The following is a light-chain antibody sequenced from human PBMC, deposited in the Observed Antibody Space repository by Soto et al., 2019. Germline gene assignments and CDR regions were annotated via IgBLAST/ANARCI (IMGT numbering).Light chain of an antibody. J-gene: IGKJ4*01. V-gene: IGKV1-5*03. CDR2: KAS. CDR1: QSISSW. Sequence: DIQMTQSPSTLSASVGDRVTITCRASQSISSWFAWYQQKPGKAPKLLIYKASSLESGVPSRFSGSGSGTEFTLTISSLQPDDFATYYCQQYNSYSVLTFGGGTKVEIK. CDR3: QQYNSYSVLT.